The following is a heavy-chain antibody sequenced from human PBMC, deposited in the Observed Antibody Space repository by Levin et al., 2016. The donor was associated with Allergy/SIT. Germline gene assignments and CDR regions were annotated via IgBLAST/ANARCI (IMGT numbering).Heavy chain of an antibody. CDR3: AKWSSFGYGGFDY. CDR2: ISGSGGST. D-gene: IGHD4-23*01. V-gene: IGHV3-23*01. Sequence: GESLKISCTASGFTFSSHAMNWVRQAPGKGLEWVSAISGSGGSTYYADSVKGRFTVSRDNSKNTLYLQMNSLRAEDTALYFCAKWSSFGYGGFDYWGQGTLVTVSS. CDR1: GFTFSSHA. J-gene: IGHJ4*02.